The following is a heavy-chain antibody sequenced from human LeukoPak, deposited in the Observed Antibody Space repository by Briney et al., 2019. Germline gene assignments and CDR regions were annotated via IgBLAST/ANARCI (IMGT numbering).Heavy chain of an antibody. CDR2: IVVGSGNT. Sequence: SVKVSCKASGFTFTSSAVQWVRQARGQGLEWIGGIVVGSGNTNYAQKFQERVTINRDMSTSTAYMELSSLRSEDTAVYYCATDDVTTGTKTALGYWGQGTLVTVSS. CDR3: ATDDVTTGTKTALGY. V-gene: IGHV1-58*01. CDR1: GFTFTSSA. J-gene: IGHJ4*02. D-gene: IGHD1-1*01.